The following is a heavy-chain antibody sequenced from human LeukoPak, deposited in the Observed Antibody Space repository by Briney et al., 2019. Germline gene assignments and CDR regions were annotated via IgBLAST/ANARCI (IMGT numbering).Heavy chain of an antibody. V-gene: IGHV4-31*03. CDR1: GGSISSGGYY. CDR3: ARSDYHNSGSHTVFDAFDI. J-gene: IGHJ3*02. CDR2: IYYSGST. D-gene: IGHD3-10*01. Sequence: SQTLSLTCTVSGGSISSGGYYWSWIRQHPGKGLEWIGYIYYSGSTYYNPSLKSRVTISVDTSKNQFSLKLSSVTAADTAMYYCARSDYHNSGSHTVFDAFDIWGQGTRVTVSS.